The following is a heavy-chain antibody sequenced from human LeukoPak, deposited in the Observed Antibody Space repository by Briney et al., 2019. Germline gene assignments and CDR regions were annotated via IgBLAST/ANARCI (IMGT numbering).Heavy chain of an antibody. D-gene: IGHD3-9*01. CDR3: ASTSHYDILTGPETPFDY. CDR1: GYTFTSYG. Sequence: ASVKVSCKASGYTFTSYGISWVRQAPGQGLEWMGWISAYNGNTNYAQKLQGRVTMTTDTSTSTAYMELRSLRSDDTAVYCCASTSHYDILTGPETPFDYWGQGTLVTVSS. J-gene: IGHJ4*02. V-gene: IGHV1-18*01. CDR2: ISAYNGNT.